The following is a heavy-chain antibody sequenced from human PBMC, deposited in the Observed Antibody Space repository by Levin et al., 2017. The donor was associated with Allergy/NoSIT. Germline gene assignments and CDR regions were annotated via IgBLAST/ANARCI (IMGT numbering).Heavy chain of an antibody. V-gene: IGHV3-21*01. CDR3: SRELYSSSWYSRADYYKYYGMDV. J-gene: IGHJ6*02. CDR2: ISSTSSYR. Sequence: GGSLRLSCEASGFTFSSYSMNWVRQAPGKGLEWVSSISSTSSYRYYADSVKGRFTISRDNAKNSLYLQMNGLRAEDASVSFCSRELYSSSWYSRADYYKYYGMDVWGQGTTFTVSS. D-gene: IGHD6-13*01. CDR1: GFTFSSYS.